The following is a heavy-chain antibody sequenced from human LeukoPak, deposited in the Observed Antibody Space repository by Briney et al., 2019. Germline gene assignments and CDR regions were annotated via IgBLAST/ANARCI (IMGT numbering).Heavy chain of an antibody. CDR3: AKGDLVVLSRNYFDY. J-gene: IGHJ4*02. CDR1: GFTFGSYA. V-gene: IGHV3-23*01. CDR2: ISGSRGST. D-gene: IGHD3-22*01. Sequence: GGSLRLSCAASGFTFGSYAMSWVRQAPGKGLEWVSAISGSRGSTYDADSVKGRFTISRDNSKNTLYLQMNSLTAEDTAVYYCAKGDLVVLSRNYFDYWGQGTLVTVSS.